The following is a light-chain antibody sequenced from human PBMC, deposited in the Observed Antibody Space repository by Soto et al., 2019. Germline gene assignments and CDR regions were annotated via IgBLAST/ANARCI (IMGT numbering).Light chain of an antibody. CDR1: RSDVGSYNL. V-gene: IGLV2-23*01. Sequence: QSVLSQPAAVSGSPGQSITISCTGTRSDVGSYNLVSWYQQHPGKAPKLMIYEGSKRPSGVSNRFSGSKSGNTASLTMLGLQAEDVADYDGCSYAGSSIDVFGTESKVTVL. J-gene: IGLJ1*01. CDR3: CSYAGSSIDV. CDR2: EGS.